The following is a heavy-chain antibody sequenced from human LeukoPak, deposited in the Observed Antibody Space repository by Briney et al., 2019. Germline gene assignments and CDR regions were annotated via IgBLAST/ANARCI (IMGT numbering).Heavy chain of an antibody. Sequence: ASVKVSCKASGGTFSSYAISWVRQAPGQGLEWMGGIIPIFGTANYAQKFQGRVTITADESTSTAYIELSSLRSEDTAVYYCARRVTIFASGGYYFDYWGQGTLVTVSS. CDR2: IIPIFGTA. CDR3: ARRVTIFASGGYYFDY. J-gene: IGHJ4*02. V-gene: IGHV1-69*13. D-gene: IGHD3-9*01. CDR1: GGTFSSYA.